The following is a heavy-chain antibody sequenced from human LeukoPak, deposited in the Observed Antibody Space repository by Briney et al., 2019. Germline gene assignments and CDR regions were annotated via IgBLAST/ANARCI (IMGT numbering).Heavy chain of an antibody. CDR3: ATEGHRSPL. J-gene: IGHJ2*01. CDR1: GFTFSSYA. V-gene: IGHV3-30*04. CDR2: ISYDGSNK. Sequence: GGSLRLSCAASGFTFSSYAMHWVRQAPGKGLEWVAVISYDGSNKYYADSVKGRFTISRDNSKNTLYLQMNSLRAEDTAVYYCATEGHRSPLWGCGTLVTVSS.